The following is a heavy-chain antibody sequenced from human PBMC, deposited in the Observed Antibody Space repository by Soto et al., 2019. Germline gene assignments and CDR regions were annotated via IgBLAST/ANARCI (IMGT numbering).Heavy chain of an antibody. J-gene: IGHJ4*02. V-gene: IGHV4-30-4*01. CDR3: ARVGGFGATTIDY. CDR2: IYYSGST. D-gene: IGHD3-10*01. Sequence: PSETLCLTCTVSGGSISSGDYYWSWIRQPPGKGLEWIGYIYYSGSTYYNPSLKSRVTISVDTSKNQFSLKLSSVTAADTAVYYCARVGGFGATTIDYWGQGTLVTVSS. CDR1: GGSISSGDYY.